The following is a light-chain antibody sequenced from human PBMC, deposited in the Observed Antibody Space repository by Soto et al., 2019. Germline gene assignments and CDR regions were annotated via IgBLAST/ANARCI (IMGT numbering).Light chain of an antibody. Sequence: QTVVTQEPSLTVSPGGTVTLTCASSTGAVTSGYYPNWFQQKAGQAPRVLIYSTSNKHSRTPARFSGSLLGGKAALTLSGVQPEDEAEYYCLFFYGDAWVFGGGTKFTVL. V-gene: IGLV7-43*01. CDR2: STS. CDR1: TGAVTSGYY. J-gene: IGLJ3*02. CDR3: LFFYGDAWV.